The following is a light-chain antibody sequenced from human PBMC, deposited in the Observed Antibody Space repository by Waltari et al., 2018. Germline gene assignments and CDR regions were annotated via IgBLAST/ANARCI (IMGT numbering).Light chain of an antibody. CDR1: QGIGNN. V-gene: IGKV1-16*01. Sequence: DIQMTQSPSSLSASVGDTITITCQTSQGIGNNLNWFRQKVGKAPELLIYTASTLQNGIPSRFSVSGSGTDFTLTISSLQPEDFATYFCQQGDTYPPTFGGGTKV. J-gene: IGKJ4*01. CDR3: QQGDTYPPT. CDR2: TAS.